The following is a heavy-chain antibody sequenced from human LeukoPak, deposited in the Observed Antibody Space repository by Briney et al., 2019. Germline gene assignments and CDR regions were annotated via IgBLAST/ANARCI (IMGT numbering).Heavy chain of an antibody. CDR3: ARDADSSGYYYYMDV. J-gene: IGHJ6*03. D-gene: IGHD3-22*01. Sequence: GGSLRLSCAASGFTVSSNYMSWVRQAPGKGLEWVSVIYSGGSTYYADSVKGRFTISRDKSKNTLYLQMNSLRAEDTAVYYCARDADSSGYYYYMDVWGKGTTVTVSS. V-gene: IGHV3-53*01. CDR1: GFTVSSNY. CDR2: IYSGGST.